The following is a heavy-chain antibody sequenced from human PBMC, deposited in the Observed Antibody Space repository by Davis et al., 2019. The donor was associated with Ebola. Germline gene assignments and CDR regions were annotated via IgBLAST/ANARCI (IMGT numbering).Heavy chain of an antibody. D-gene: IGHD4-11*01. CDR3: ARGRDYSNHYYYYMDV. CDR1: GGSISSHY. J-gene: IGHJ6*03. V-gene: IGHV4-34*01. CDR2: INHSGST. Sequence: PSETLSLTCTVSGGSISSHYWSWIRQPPGKGLEWIGEINHSGSTNYNPSLKSRVTISVDTSKNQFSLKLSSVTAADTAVYYCARGRDYSNHYYYYMDVWGKGTTVTVSS.